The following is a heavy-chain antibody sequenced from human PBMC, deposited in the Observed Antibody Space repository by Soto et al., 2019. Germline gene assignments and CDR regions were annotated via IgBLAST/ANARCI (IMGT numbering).Heavy chain of an antibody. CDR3: ASAKYYDSSVWFDP. CDR2: TYYRGGT. Sequence: PSETLSLTCTVSGGFISNYYWSWIRQPPGMGLEWIGSTYYRGGTNYSPTLTSRLTISVDTSKNQFPLKLSSVTAADTAVYYCASAKYYDSSVWFDPWGQGTLVTVSS. J-gene: IGHJ5*02. V-gene: IGHV4-59*01. D-gene: IGHD3-22*01. CDR1: GGFISNYY.